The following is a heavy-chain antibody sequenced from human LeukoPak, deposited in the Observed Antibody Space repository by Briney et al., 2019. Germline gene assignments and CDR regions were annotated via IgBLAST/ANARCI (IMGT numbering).Heavy chain of an antibody. Sequence: SETLSLTCTVSGYSISSGYYWGWIRQPPGKGLEWIGSIYHSGSTYYNPSLKSRVTISVDTSKNQFSLKLSSVTAADTAVYYCARVRGYCSSGSCGMDVWGQGTTVTVSS. CDR1: GYSISSGYY. D-gene: IGHD2-15*01. V-gene: IGHV4-38-2*02. CDR2: IYHSGST. CDR3: ARVRGYCSSGSCGMDV. J-gene: IGHJ6*02.